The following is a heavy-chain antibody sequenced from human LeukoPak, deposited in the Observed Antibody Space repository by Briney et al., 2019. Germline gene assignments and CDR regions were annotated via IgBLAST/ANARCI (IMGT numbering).Heavy chain of an antibody. V-gene: IGHV3-23*01. CDR3: ATTPGLGYSRALTCVDY. Sequence: GGSLRLSCAASGFTFSSYCMSWVRQPPGKGLEWVSAINGIGGSTYYADSVKGRFTISTDNSKNSLYQQTTRLTTADTAMSYCATTPGLGYSRALTCVDYWGQGTLVTVSS. J-gene: IGHJ4*02. D-gene: IGHD6-13*01. CDR1: GFTFSSYC. CDR2: INGIGGST.